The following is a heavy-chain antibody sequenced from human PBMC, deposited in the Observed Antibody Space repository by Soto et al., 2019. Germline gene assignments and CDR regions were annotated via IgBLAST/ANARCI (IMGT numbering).Heavy chain of an antibody. V-gene: IGHV4-30-4*01. CDR1: GDSTRSGNYY. CDR2: IYYSGSS. CDR3: ARGFPTMVTVDY. Sequence: SETLSLTCTVSGDSTRSGNYYWSWIRQFPEKGLEWIGYIYYSGSSNYNPSLKSRVSISVDTSKNQFSLKLNSVTAADTAVYYCARGFPTMVTVDYWGQGTLVTVSS. D-gene: IGHD5-12*01. J-gene: IGHJ4*02.